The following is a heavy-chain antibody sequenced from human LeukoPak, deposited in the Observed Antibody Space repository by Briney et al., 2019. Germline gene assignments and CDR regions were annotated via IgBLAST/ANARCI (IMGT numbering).Heavy chain of an antibody. Sequence: PGGSLRLSCAASGFTFSSYWMSWVRQAPGKGLEWVSYISSSSSTIYYADSVKGRFTISRDNAKNSLYLQMNSLRAEDTAVYYCARDAIAARPYYYYMDVWGKGTTVTVSS. CDR2: ISSSSSTI. CDR1: GFTFSSYW. V-gene: IGHV3-48*04. D-gene: IGHD6-6*01. J-gene: IGHJ6*03. CDR3: ARDAIAARPYYYYMDV.